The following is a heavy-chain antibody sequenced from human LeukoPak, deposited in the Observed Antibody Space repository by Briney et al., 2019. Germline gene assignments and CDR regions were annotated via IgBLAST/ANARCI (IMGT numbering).Heavy chain of an antibody. CDR2: INHSGST. CDR3: ARGLRDFDY. J-gene: IGHJ4*02. V-gene: IGHV4-34*01. Sequence: PSETLSLTCAVYGGSFSGYYWSWIRQPPGKGLEWIGEINHSGSTNYNPSLKSRVTISVDTSKNQFSLKLSSVTAADTAVYYCARGLRDFDYWGQGTLVTVSS. CDR1: GGSFSGYY.